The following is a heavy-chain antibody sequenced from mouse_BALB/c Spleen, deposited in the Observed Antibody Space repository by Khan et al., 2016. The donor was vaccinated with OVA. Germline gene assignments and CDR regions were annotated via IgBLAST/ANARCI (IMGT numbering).Heavy chain of an antibody. Sequence: QVQLQQSGAELVKPGASVKLSCKASGYTFTSYWMHWVKQRPGQGLEWIGEINPSNGRTNYNEKFKSKATLTVDKSSNTAYMQLSSLTSEDSAVYYCARSTMITTEFAYWGPGTLVTVSA. CDR3: ARSTMITTEFAY. CDR1: GYTFTSYW. J-gene: IGHJ3*01. CDR2: INPSNGRT. V-gene: IGHV1S81*02. D-gene: IGHD2-4*01.